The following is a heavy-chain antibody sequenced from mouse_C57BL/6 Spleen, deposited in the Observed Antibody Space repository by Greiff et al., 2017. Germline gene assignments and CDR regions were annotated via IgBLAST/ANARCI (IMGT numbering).Heavy chain of an antibody. Sequence: VQLQQPGAELVKPGASVKLSCKASGYTFTSYWMQWVKQRPGQGLEWIGEIDPSDSYTNYNQKFKGKATLTVDTSSSTAYMQLSSLTSEDSAVYYCARYDYVSFYVDYWGQGTTLTVSS. CDR2: IDPSDSYT. CDR1: GYTFTSYW. CDR3: ARYDYVSFYVDY. J-gene: IGHJ2*01. D-gene: IGHD2-4*01. V-gene: IGHV1-50*01.